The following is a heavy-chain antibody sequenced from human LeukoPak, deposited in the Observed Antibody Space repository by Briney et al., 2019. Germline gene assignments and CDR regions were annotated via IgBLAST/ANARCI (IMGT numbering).Heavy chain of an antibody. V-gene: IGHV1-2*02. J-gene: IGHJ4*02. Sequence: GASVKVSCKASGYTFTGYYVHWVRQAPGQGLEWMGWINPNSGGTNYAQKFQGRVTMTRDTSISTAYMELSRPRSDDTAVYYCARDLGNLRLPDYWGQGTLVTVSS. CDR1: GYTFTGYY. CDR3: ARDLGNLRLPDY. CDR2: INPNSGGT. D-gene: IGHD5-12*01.